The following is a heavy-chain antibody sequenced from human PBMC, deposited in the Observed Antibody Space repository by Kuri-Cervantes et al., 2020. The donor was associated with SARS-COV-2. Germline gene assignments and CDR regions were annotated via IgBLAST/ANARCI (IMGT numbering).Heavy chain of an antibody. Sequence: GSLRLSCTVSGGSISSSSYYWGWIRQPPGKGLEWIGSIYYSGSTYYNPSLKSRVTISVDTSKNQFSLKLSSVTAADTAVYYCARLASSRGTREFDYWGQGTLVTVSS. J-gene: IGHJ4*02. V-gene: IGHV4-39*01. CDR2: IYYSGST. CDR1: GGSISSSSYY. D-gene: IGHD2-8*01. CDR3: ARLASSRGTREFDY.